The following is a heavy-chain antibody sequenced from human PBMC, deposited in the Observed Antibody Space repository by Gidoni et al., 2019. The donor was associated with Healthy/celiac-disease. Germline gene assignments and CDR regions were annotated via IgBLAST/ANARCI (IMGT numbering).Heavy chain of an antibody. CDR2: ISWNSGSI. CDR1: GLPFDDYA. D-gene: IGHD2-21*02. CDR3: AKAYCGGDCYSDLGGYFDL. J-gene: IGHJ2*01. Sequence: EVQLVESGGGVVQPGRSLRLSCAASGLPFDDYAMHGVRQAPGKGLEWVSGISWNSGSIGDADSVKGRFTISRDNAKNSLYLKMNSLRAEDTALYYCAKAYCGGDCYSDLGGYFDLWGRGTLVTVSS. V-gene: IGHV3-9*01.